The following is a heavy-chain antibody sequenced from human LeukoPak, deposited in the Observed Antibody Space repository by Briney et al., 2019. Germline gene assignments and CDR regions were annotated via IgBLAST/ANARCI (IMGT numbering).Heavy chain of an antibody. J-gene: IGHJ4*02. CDR2: INHSGST. V-gene: IGHV4-34*01. Sequence: PSETLSLTCAVYGRSFSGYYWSWIRQSPGKGLEWIGEINHSGSTNYNPSLKSRVTISVDTSKNQFSLKLSSVTAADTAIYYCARGLGIWGQGTLVTVSS. CDR1: GRSFSGYY. D-gene: IGHD3-10*01. CDR3: ARGLGI.